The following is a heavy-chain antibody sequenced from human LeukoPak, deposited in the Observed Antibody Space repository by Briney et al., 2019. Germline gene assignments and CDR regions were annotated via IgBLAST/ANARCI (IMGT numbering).Heavy chain of an antibody. CDR1: GGSFSGYY. Sequence: SETLSLTCAVYGGSFSGYYWSWIRQPPGKGLEWIGEINHSGSTNYNPSLTGRVTISVDTSKNQFSLKLSSVTAADTAVYYCARGRSSSWYGGVYFDYWGQGTLVTVSS. D-gene: IGHD6-13*01. CDR3: ARGRSSSWYGGVYFDY. J-gene: IGHJ4*02. CDR2: INHSGST. V-gene: IGHV4-34*01.